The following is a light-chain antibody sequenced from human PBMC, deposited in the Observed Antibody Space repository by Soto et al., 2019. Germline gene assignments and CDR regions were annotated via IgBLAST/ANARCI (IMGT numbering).Light chain of an antibody. Sequence: DIQMTQSPSTLSGSVGDRVTITCRASQTISSWLAWYQQKPGKAPKLLIYKASTLKSGVPSRFSGSGSGKEFTLTISSLRPDDFATYYCQHYTSYSEAFGQGTKVDI. CDR3: QHYTSYSEA. CDR1: QTISSW. CDR2: KAS. V-gene: IGKV1-5*03. J-gene: IGKJ1*01.